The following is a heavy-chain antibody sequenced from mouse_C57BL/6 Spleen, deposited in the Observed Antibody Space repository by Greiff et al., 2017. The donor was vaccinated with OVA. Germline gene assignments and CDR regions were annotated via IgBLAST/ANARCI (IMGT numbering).Heavy chain of an antibody. J-gene: IGHJ2*01. CDR2: ISDGGSYT. D-gene: IGHD2-4*01. CDR1: GFTFSSYA. Sequence: DVMLVESGGGLVKPGGSLKLSCAASGFTFSSYAMSWVRQTPEKRLEWVATISDGGSYTYYPDNVKGRFTISRDNAKNNLYLQMSHLKSEDTAMYYCARDNYDYGYYFDYWGQGTTLTVSS. V-gene: IGHV5-4*01. CDR3: ARDNYDYGYYFDY.